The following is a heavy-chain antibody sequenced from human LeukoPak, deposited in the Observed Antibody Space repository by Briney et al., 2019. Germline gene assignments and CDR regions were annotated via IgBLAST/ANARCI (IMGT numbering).Heavy chain of an antibody. J-gene: IGHJ4*02. Sequence: GGSLRLSCAASGFTFSSYWMSWVRQAPGKGLEWVANIKQDGSEKYYVDSVKGRFTISRDNAKNSLYLQMNSLRAEDTAVYYCAREEPGAAAVNFDYWGQGTLVTVSS. D-gene: IGHD6-13*01. CDR2: IKQDGSEK. CDR3: AREEPGAAAVNFDY. CDR1: GFTFSSYW. V-gene: IGHV3-7*01.